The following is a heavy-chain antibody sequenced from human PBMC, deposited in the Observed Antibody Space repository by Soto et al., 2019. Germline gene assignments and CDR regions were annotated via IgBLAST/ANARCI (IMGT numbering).Heavy chain of an antibody. V-gene: IGHV4-30-2*01. Sequence: SETLSLTCTVSGGSITSGGYSWTWIRQPPGKGLEWIGYTYQSGSAYYNPSLKSRVTISVDRSKNQFSLNLTSVTAADTAVYYCARDYYGMDVWGQGTTVTVSS. CDR1: GGSITSGGYS. J-gene: IGHJ6*02. CDR3: ARDYYGMDV. CDR2: TYQSGSA.